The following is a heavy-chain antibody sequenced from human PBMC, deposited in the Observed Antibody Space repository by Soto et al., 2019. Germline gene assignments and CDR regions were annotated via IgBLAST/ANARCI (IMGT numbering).Heavy chain of an antibody. Sequence: ASVRVSCKASGYTFTSYYMHWVRQAPGQGLEWMGIIHPSGGSTSYAQKFQGRVTMTRDTSTSTVYMELSSLRSEDTAVYYCARPPDSNPAGDAFDIWGQGTMVTVSS. CDR2: IHPSGGST. J-gene: IGHJ3*02. CDR3: ARPPDSNPAGDAFDI. CDR1: GYTFTSYY. V-gene: IGHV1-46*03. D-gene: IGHD4-4*01.